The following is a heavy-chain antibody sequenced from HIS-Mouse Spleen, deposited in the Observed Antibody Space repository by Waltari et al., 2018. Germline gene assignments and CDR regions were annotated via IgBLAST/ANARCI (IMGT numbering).Heavy chain of an antibody. Sequence: QVQLVESGGGVVQPGRSLRLSCAASGFTFSSYGMHWVRQAQGKGWEWVEVISYDGSNKYYADAVKGRFTISRDNSKNTLYLQMNSLRAEDTAVYYCAKDKHHAFDYWGQGTLVTVSS. CDR2: ISYDGSNK. CDR1: GFTFSSYG. CDR3: AKDKHHAFDY. V-gene: IGHV3-30*18. J-gene: IGHJ4*02.